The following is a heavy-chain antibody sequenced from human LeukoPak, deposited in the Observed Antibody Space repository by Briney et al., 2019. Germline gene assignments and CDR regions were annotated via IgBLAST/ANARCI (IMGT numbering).Heavy chain of an antibody. CDR2: IKEGGSEK. V-gene: IGHV3-7*01. CDR3: ARGGTFVSDY. J-gene: IGHJ4*02. CDR1: GFTFSTFW. Sequence: GGSLRLSCAASGFTFSTFWMSWVRQAPGKGLEWVSHIKEGGSEKYYVDSVKGRFTVSRDNAKKSLYLQMDSLKAEDTAVYYCARGGTFVSDYWGQGTLVTVSS. D-gene: IGHD1-1*01.